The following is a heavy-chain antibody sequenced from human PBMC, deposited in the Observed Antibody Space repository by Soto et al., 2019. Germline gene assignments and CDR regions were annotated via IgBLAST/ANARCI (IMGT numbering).Heavy chain of an antibody. J-gene: IGHJ4*02. V-gene: IGHV3-7*04. D-gene: IGHD2-2*01. Sequence: CGSLRLSCVGSGFTFSSNWVTWVRQAPGKGLEWVGNIRQDGSEKNYVDSVKGRFTISRDNAKNSLYLQMNSLRAEDTAVYYCAREIVVARGASYFDPWGQGTLVTVSS. CDR3: AREIVVARGASYFDP. CDR2: IRQDGSEK. CDR1: GFTFSSNW.